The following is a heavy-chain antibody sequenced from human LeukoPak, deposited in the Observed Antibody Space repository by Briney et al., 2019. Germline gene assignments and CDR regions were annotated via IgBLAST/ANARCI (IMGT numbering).Heavy chain of an antibody. J-gene: IGHJ4*02. D-gene: IGHD6-19*01. CDR3: AKGLAVAGHFDY. V-gene: IGHV3-23*01. Sequence: GGSLRLSCAASGFTFSSYAMSWVRQAPGKGLEWVSAISGSGGTTYYADSVKGRFTISRDNSKNTLYLQMNSLRAEDTAVYYCAKGLAVAGHFDYWGQGTLVTVSS. CDR1: GFTFSSYA. CDR2: ISGSGGTT.